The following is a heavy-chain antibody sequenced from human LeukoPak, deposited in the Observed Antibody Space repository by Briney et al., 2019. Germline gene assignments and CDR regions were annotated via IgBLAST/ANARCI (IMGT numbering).Heavy chain of an antibody. V-gene: IGHV4-34*01. J-gene: IGHJ6*03. CDR2: INHSGST. CDR3: ARGSFDMVRGAINYYYMDV. D-gene: IGHD3-10*01. CDR1: GGSFSGYY. Sequence: SETLSLTCAVYGGSFSGYYWSWIRQPPGKGLEWIGEINHSGSTNYNPSLKSRVTISVDTSKNQFSLKLSSVTAADTAGYYCARGSFDMVRGAINYYYMDVWGKGTTVTVSS.